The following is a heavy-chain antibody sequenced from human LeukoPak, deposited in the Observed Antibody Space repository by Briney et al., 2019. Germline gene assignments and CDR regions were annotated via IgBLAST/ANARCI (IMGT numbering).Heavy chain of an antibody. V-gene: IGHV4-34*01. J-gene: IGHJ3*02. CDR3: GGGPDAFDI. D-gene: IGHD3-16*01. Sequence: SETLSLTCAVYGGSFSGCYWSWTRQPPGKGLEWIGEINHSGSTNYNPSLKSRVTISVDTSKNQFSLKLSSVTAADTAVYYCGGGPDAFDIWGQGTMVTVSS. CDR1: GGSFSGCY. CDR2: INHSGST.